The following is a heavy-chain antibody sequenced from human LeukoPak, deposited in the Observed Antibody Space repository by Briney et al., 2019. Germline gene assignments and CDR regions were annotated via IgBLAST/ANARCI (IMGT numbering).Heavy chain of an antibody. CDR3: ARDRIRDSSGYYPLDY. CDR1: GFTFRSYE. CDR2: LSSSGSAF. V-gene: IGHV3-48*03. D-gene: IGHD3-22*01. Sequence: GGSLRLSCEDSGFTFRSYEMNWVRQAPGKGLEWIAYLSSSGSAFSYADSVKGRFTIARDNAKNSVYLEMNSLRAEDTAVYYCARDRIRDSSGYYPLDYWGQGTLVTVSS. J-gene: IGHJ4*02.